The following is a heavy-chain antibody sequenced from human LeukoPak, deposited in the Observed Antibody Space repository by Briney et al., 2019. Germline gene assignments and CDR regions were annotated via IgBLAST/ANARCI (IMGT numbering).Heavy chain of an antibody. CDR2: VYYSGST. J-gene: IGHJ4*02. CDR3: GRYSGYGLNFDY. CDR1: GGSVSTIDYY. Sequence: SETLSLTCTVCGGSVSTIDYYWGWIRQPPGKGLEWIGSVYYSGSTYYNAPLKSRVTISVDTSKNQFSLKLSSVTAADTAVYYCGRYSGYGLNFDYWGQGTLVTVSS. V-gene: IGHV4-39*07. D-gene: IGHD5-12*01.